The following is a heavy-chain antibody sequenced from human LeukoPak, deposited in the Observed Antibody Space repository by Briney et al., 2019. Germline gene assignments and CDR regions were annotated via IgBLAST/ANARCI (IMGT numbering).Heavy chain of an antibody. V-gene: IGHV3-11*04. D-gene: IGHD3-10*01. CDR2: ISSSGRTT. CDR1: GFTSSDYY. Sequence: GGSLRLSCAASGFTSSDYYMSWIRQAPGKGLEWVSYISSSGRTTYYADSVKGRFTISRDNAKNSLYLQMNSVRAEDTAVYYCARGGFFDAFDIWGQGTMVTVSS. J-gene: IGHJ3*02. CDR3: ARGGFFDAFDI.